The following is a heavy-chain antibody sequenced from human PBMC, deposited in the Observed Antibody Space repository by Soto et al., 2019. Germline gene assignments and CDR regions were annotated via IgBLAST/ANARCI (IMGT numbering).Heavy chain of an antibody. V-gene: IGHV1-3*04. CDR1: GYTFTSYA. D-gene: IGHD3-10*01. CDR3: ARGAGGFEY. J-gene: IGHJ4*02. CDR2: IYTDNGNT. Sequence: QGKLVQSGAEVRRPGASVKVSCMASGYTFTSYAVHWVRQAPGQRPEWMGWIYTDNGNTVYSQRFXDRVTITRDTSATTVYMELSGLRSEDTSVYYCARGAGGFEYWGQGTLVTVSS.